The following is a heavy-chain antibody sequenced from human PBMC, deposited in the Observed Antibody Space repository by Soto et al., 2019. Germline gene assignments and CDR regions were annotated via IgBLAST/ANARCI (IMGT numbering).Heavy chain of an antibody. V-gene: IGHV4-31*03. CDR2: IYYSGST. D-gene: IGHD3-3*01. CDR3: ARKEYYDFWSGYYSGASWFDP. CDR1: GGSISSGGYY. Sequence: KTSETLSLTCTVSGGSISSGGYYWSWIRQHPGKGLEWIGYIYYSGSTYYNPSLRSRVTISVDTSKNQFSLKLSSVTAADTAVYYCARKEYYDFWSGYYSGASWFDPWGQGTLVTAPQ. J-gene: IGHJ5*02.